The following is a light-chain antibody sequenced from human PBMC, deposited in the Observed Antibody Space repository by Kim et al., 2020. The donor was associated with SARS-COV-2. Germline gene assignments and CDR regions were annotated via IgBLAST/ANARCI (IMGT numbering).Light chain of an antibody. CDR1: QSANSN. CDR2: DAS. Sequence: VSPGERATLSGRASQSANSNLAWYQQKPGQAPRLLIYDASTRATDIPARFSGSGSGTDFTLTISCLQSEEFAVYYCQQYDKWPLTFGGGTKVEIK. V-gene: IGKV3-15*01. J-gene: IGKJ4*01. CDR3: QQYDKWPLT.